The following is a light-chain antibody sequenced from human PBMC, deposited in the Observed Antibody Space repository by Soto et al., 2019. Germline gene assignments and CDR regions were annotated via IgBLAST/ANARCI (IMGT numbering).Light chain of an antibody. J-gene: IGKJ4*01. CDR2: DAS. CDR1: QSLSRY. Sequence: EIVLTQSPATLSLSPGERATLSCRASQSLSRYLAWYQQKPGQAPSLLIYDASNRATGIPARFSGSGSGTDFTLTIRSLEPEDFAVYYCQQRTNWQSTFGGGTKVEIK. V-gene: IGKV3D-11*02. CDR3: QQRTNWQST.